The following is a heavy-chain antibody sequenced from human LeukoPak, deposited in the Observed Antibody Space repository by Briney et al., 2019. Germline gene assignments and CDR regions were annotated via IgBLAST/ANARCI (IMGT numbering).Heavy chain of an antibody. CDR1: GFTFSSYG. V-gene: IGHV3-23*01. D-gene: IGHD5-18*01. CDR2: ISGSGGST. Sequence: GGSLRLSCAASGFTFSSYGMSWVRQAPGKGLEWVSAISGSGGSTYYADSVKGRFTISRDNSKNTLYLQMNSLRAEDTAVYYCAKDRLVAAMVPNWFDPWGQGTLVTVSS. CDR3: AKDRLVAAMVPNWFDP. J-gene: IGHJ5*02.